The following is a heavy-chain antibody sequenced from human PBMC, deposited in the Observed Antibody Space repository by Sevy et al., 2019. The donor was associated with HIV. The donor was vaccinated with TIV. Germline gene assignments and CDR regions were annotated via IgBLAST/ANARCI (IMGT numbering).Heavy chain of an antibody. CDR1: GFTFSSYW. V-gene: IGHV3-7*01. CDR3: ARVFFKSIGGSKLNYYMDV. Sequence: GGSLRLSCAASGFTFSSYWMSWVRQAPGKGLEWVANIKQDGSEKYYVDSVKGRFTISRDNAKNSLYLQMNSLRAEDTAVYYCARVFFKSIGGSKLNYYMDVWGKGTTVTVSS. D-gene: IGHD1-26*01. J-gene: IGHJ6*03. CDR2: IKQDGSEK.